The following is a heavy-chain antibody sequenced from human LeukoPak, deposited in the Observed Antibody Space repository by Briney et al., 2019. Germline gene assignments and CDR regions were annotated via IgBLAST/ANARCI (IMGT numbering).Heavy chain of an antibody. CDR3: AHLDWTRNWFDP. J-gene: IGHJ5*02. Sequence: SGPRLVYATQTLTLTCTFSGFSLSTTGVGVGWMRQTPGKALEWPALISLNDDKPYTSSLKSRLTITKDTSKNQVVLTMTNMDPVDTATYYCAHLDWTRNWFDPWGQGTLVTVSS. CDR1: GFSLSTTGVG. V-gene: IGHV2-5*01. D-gene: IGHD3/OR15-3a*01. CDR2: ISLNDDK.